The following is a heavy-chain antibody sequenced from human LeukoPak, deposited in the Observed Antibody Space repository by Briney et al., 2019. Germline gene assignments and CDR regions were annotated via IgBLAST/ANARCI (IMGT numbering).Heavy chain of an antibody. D-gene: IGHD3-22*01. CDR2: IYPGDSDT. J-gene: IGHJ4*02. Sequence: GESLKISCQTSGYSFTTYWIAWVRQMPGKGLEWMGIIYPGDSDTRYSPSFQGQVTISADKSISTAYLQWSSLKASDTAMYYCARRGFYDSSGYSYHYWGQGTLVTVSS. CDR3: ARRGFYDSSGYSYHY. V-gene: IGHV5-51*01. CDR1: GYSFTTYW.